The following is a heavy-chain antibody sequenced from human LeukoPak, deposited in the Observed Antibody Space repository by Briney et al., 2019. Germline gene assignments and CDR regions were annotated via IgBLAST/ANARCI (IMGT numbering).Heavy chain of an antibody. CDR2: ICAYNGNT. CDR1: GYTFTSYG. J-gene: IGHJ4*02. V-gene: IGHV1-18*01. Sequence: GASVKVSCEASGYTFTSYGISWVRQAPGQGLEWMGWICAYNGNTNYAQKLQGRVTMTTDTSTSTAYMELRSLRSDDTAVYYRARDIAVAAYFDYWGQGTLVTVSS. CDR3: ARDIAVAAYFDY. D-gene: IGHD6-19*01.